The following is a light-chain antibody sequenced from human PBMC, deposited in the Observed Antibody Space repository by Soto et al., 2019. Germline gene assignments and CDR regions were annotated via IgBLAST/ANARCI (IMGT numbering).Light chain of an antibody. CDR2: VNSDGSH. Sequence: LVLTQSPSASASLGASVKLTCTLSSDHSNYIIAWHQQPPEKGPRYLMKVNSDGSHTKGNGIPDRFSGSSSGAERYLTISSLQSEDEAIYYCQTWGTGIRVFGGGTKVTVL. J-gene: IGLJ3*02. CDR1: SDHSNYI. CDR3: QTWGTGIRV. V-gene: IGLV4-69*01.